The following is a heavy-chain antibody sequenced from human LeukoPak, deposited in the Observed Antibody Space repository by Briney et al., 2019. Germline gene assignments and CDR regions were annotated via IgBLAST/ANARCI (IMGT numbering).Heavy chain of an antibody. CDR2: MNPNSGNT. CDR3: ARWANYCEDY. Sequence: AAVKVSCKASGYTFTSYDIDWVRQATVQGLEWMGWMNPNSGNTGYAQKFQGRVTMTRNTSISTAYMELSSLRSEDTAVYYCARWANYCEDYWGQGTLVTVSS. V-gene: IGHV1-8*01. D-gene: IGHD3-22*01. J-gene: IGHJ4*02. CDR1: GYTFTSYD.